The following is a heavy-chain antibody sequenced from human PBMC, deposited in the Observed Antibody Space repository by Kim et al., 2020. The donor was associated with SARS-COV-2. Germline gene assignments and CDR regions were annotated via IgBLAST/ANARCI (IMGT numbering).Heavy chain of an antibody. CDR3: ARDLGDGYNWSWFDP. CDR2: IYYSGST. V-gene: IGHV4-31*03. D-gene: IGHD5-12*01. Sequence: SETLSLTCTVSGGSISSGGYYWSWIRQHPGKGLEWIGYIYYSGSTYYNPSLKSRVTISVDTSKNQFSLKLSSVTAADTAVYYCARDLGDGYNWSWFDPWGQGTLVTVSS. CDR1: GGSISSGGYY. J-gene: IGHJ5*02.